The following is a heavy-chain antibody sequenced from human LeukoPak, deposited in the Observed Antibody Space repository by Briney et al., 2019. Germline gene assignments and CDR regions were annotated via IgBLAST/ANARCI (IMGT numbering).Heavy chain of an antibody. D-gene: IGHD6-13*01. Sequence: PGGSLRLSCAASGFTFSNYAMSWVRQAPGKGLEWVSSISGTGGSTYYADSVKGRFTISRDNSQNTLYLQMNSLRAEDTARYYCAPRQRIAAPGTIPDYWGQGTLVTVSS. CDR3: APRQRIAAPGTIPDY. CDR1: GFTFSNYA. CDR2: ISGTGGST. J-gene: IGHJ4*02. V-gene: IGHV3-23*01.